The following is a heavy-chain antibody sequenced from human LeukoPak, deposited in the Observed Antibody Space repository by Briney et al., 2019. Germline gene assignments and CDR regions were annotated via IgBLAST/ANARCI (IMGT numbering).Heavy chain of an antibody. CDR2: ISNSGSTI. D-gene: IGHD5-12*01. CDR1: GFIFSDYY. Sequence: PGGSLRLSCAASGFIFSDYYMSWIRQAPGKGLEWISYISNSGSTIYYADSVKGRFTFSRDNAKNSLYLQMNSLGAEDTAVYYCARSSGYDDRFDYWGQGSLVTVSS. CDR3: ARSSGYDDRFDY. V-gene: IGHV3-11*04. J-gene: IGHJ4*02.